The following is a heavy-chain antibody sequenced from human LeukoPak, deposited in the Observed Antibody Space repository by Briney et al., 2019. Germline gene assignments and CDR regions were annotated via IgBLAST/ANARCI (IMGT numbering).Heavy chain of an antibody. J-gene: IGHJ4*02. CDR3: AARRDYFDY. Sequence: GGSLRLSCAASGFTVSSYSMNWVRQAPGKGLEWVSYISSSSSTIYYADSVKGRFTISRDNSKNTLYLQMNSLRAEDTAVYYCAARRDYFDYWGQGTLVTVSS. V-gene: IGHV3-48*01. CDR1: GFTVSSYS. CDR2: ISSSSSTI.